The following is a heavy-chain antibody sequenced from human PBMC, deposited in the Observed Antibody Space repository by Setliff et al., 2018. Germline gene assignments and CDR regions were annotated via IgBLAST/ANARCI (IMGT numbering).Heavy chain of an antibody. CDR3: ARDSTDYYDSSGYCYGPRDNDAFDI. Sequence: GGSLRLSCAASGFTFSSYSMNWVRQAPGKGLEWVSSISSSSSYIYYADSVKGRFTISRDNAKNSLYLQMNSLRAEDTAVYYCARDSTDYYDSSGYCYGPRDNDAFDIWGQGTMVTVSS. J-gene: IGHJ3*02. CDR1: GFTFSSYS. V-gene: IGHV3-21*01. D-gene: IGHD3-22*01. CDR2: ISSSSSYI.